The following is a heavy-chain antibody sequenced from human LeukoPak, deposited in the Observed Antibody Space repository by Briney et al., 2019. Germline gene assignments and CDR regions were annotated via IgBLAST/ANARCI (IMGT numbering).Heavy chain of an antibody. D-gene: IGHD5-18*01. J-gene: IGHJ4*02. CDR2: ISYDGSNK. V-gene: IGHV3-30-3*01. CDR3: ARDAHSYGPLYYFDY. CDR1: GFTFSSYA. Sequence: GGSLRLSCAASGFTFSSYAMHWVRQAPGKGLEWVAVISYDGSNKYYADSVKGRFTISRDNSKNTLYLQMNSLRAEDTAVYYCARDAHSYGPLYYFDYWGQGTLVTVSS.